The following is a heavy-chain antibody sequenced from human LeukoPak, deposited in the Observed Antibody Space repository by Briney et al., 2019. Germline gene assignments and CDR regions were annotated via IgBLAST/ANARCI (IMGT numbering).Heavy chain of an antibody. CDR2: IIPIFGTA. Sequence: ASVKVSCKASGGTFSSYAISWVRQAPGQGLEWMGGIIPIFGTANYAQKFQGRVTITADESTSTAYMELSSLRSEDTAVYYCAKEVSEGIIDYWGQGTLVTVSS. J-gene: IGHJ4*02. CDR1: GGTFSSYA. CDR3: AKEVSEGIIDY. V-gene: IGHV1-69*13. D-gene: IGHD2-15*01.